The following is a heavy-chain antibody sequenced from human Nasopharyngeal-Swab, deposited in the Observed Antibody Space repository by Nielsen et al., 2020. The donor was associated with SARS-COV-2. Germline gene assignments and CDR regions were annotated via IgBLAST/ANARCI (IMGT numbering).Heavy chain of an antibody. Sequence: GESLKISCAASGFTVSSNYISWVRHAPGKGLEWVSAISGSGGSTYYADSVRGRFTVSRDNSKNTLYLQVNSLRAEDTAVYYCARGLRWHYYYGMDVWGQGTTVTVSS. CDR3: ARGLRWHYYYGMDV. CDR2: ISGSGGST. CDR1: GFTVSSNY. V-gene: IGHV3-23*01. D-gene: IGHD4-23*01. J-gene: IGHJ6*02.